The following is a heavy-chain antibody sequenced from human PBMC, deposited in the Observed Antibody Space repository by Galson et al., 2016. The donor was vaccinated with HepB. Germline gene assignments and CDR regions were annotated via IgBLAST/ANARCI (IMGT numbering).Heavy chain of an antibody. V-gene: IGHV4-39*01. CDR1: GDSISSRAYH. D-gene: IGHD3-16*01. J-gene: IGHJ4*02. Sequence: SETLSLTCSVSGDSISSRAYHWGWIRQPPGKGLEWIGSIYYIGTTYYNPSLKSRVSISLDTSKSQFSLTLSSMTAADTAVYYCARQTYYDYVWGSYNSFDFWGQGTVVTVSS. CDR3: ARQTYYDYVWGSYNSFDF. CDR2: IYYIGTT.